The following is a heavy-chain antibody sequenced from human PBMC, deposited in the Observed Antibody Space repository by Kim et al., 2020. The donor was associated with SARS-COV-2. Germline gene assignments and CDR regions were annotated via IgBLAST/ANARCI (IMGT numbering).Heavy chain of an antibody. V-gene: IGHV3-53*01. J-gene: IGHJ4*02. Sequence: GGSLRLSCAASGFTVSSYFMSWVRQAPEKGLEWVSMIYRDGTIYYADSVKGRFTTTRGSHKNMLYLQMNSLRAEDTAAYYCARCDGRSYDYWGQGTLVTVSS. CDR3: ARCDGRSYDY. D-gene: IGHD2-21*01. CDR2: IYRDGTI. CDR1: GFTVSSYF.